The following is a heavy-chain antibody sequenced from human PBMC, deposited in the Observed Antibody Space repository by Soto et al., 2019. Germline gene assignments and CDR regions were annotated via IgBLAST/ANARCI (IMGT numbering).Heavy chain of an antibody. CDR1: GFTFSSYG. V-gene: IGHV3-30*18. CDR2: ISYDGSNK. CDR3: AKELYSGSDAPFDY. D-gene: IGHD1-26*01. J-gene: IGHJ4*02. Sequence: QVQLVESGGGVVQPGRSLRLSCAASGFTFSSYGMHWVRQAPGKGLEWVAVISYDGSNKYYADSVKGRFTISRDNSKNTLYQQMNSLRAEDTAMYYGAKELYSGSDAPFDYWGQGTLVTVSS.